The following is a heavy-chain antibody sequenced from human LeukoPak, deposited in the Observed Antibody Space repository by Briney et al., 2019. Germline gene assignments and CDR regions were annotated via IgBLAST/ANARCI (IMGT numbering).Heavy chain of an antibody. J-gene: IGHJ4*02. CDR2: IIPIFGTA. D-gene: IGHD1-26*01. CDR3: ASQLGYSGSSQFDY. Sequence: ASVKVSCKASGGTFSSYAISWVRQAPRQGLEWMGGIIPIFGTANYAQKFQGRVTITTDESTSTAYMELSSLRSEDTAVYYCASQLGYSGSSQFDYWGQGTLVTVSS. CDR1: GGTFSSYA. V-gene: IGHV1-69*05.